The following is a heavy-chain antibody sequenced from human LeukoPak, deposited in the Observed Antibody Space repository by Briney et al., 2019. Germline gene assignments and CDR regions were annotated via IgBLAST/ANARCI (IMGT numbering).Heavy chain of an antibody. V-gene: IGHV4-59*08. D-gene: IGHD6-13*01. CDR1: GDSIINNY. CDR2: IYYTGST. Sequence: SETLSLTCTVSGDSIINNYWTWIRQPPGRTLEWIGFIYYTGSTTYNPSLKSRVTMALDTSQRQFSLTLTSVTTADTAVYYCARQKPAPGTYYFDHWGHGTLVTVSS. CDR3: ARQKPAPGTYYFDH. J-gene: IGHJ4*01.